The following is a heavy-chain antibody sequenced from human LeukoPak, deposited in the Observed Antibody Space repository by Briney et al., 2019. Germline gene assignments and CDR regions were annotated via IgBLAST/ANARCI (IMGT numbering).Heavy chain of an antibody. CDR2: ISGSGGST. Sequence: PGGSLRLSCAAFGFSFSSYAMSWVRQAPGKGLEWVSGISGSGGSTCYADSVKGRFTISRDNSKNTLFLQLNSLRAEDTAVYYCAKAAIDTVFDYWGQGTLVTVSS. CDR3: AKAAIDTVFDY. D-gene: IGHD2-2*02. J-gene: IGHJ4*02. V-gene: IGHV3-23*01. CDR1: GFSFSSYA.